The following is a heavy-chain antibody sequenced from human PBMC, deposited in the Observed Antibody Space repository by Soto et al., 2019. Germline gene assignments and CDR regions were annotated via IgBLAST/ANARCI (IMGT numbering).Heavy chain of an antibody. CDR2: MNPNSGNT. J-gene: IGHJ5*02. CDR3: ARANYYDTSGHPNWFDP. CDR1: GYTFTSYD. D-gene: IGHD3-22*01. V-gene: IGHV1-8*01. Sequence: ASVKVSCKASGYTFTSYDINWVRQATGQGLEWMGWMNPNSGNTGYAQKFQGRVTMTRNTSISTAYMELSSLRSEDTAVYYCARANYYDTSGHPNWFDPWGQGTLVTVSS.